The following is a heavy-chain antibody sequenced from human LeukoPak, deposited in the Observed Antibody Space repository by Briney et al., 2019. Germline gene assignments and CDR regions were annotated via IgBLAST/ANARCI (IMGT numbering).Heavy chain of an antibody. Sequence: GGSLTLSCAASGFTFSDYSLNWVRQAPGKGLEWVSCISGDSRYIYYADSLKGRSTISRGNAQNSLHLHMNNLRAEDTAVYYCARGPFSSSWSEFDYWGQGTLVTVSS. CDR2: ISGDSRYI. CDR3: ARGPFSSSWSEFDY. CDR1: GFTFSDYS. V-gene: IGHV3-21*06. D-gene: IGHD6-13*01. J-gene: IGHJ4*02.